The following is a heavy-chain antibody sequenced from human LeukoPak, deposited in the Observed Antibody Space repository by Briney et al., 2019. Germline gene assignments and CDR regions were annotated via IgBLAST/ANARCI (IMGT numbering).Heavy chain of an antibody. V-gene: IGHV3-33*01. CDR3: AREGSIVANFDY. D-gene: IGHD5-12*01. Sequence: VGSLRLSCAASGFTFSSYGMHWVRQAPGKGLEWVAVIWYDGSNKYYADSVKGRFTISRDNSKNTLYLQMNSLRAEDTAVYYCAREGSIVANFDYWGQGTPVTASS. CDR2: IWYDGSNK. J-gene: IGHJ4*02. CDR1: GFTFSSYG.